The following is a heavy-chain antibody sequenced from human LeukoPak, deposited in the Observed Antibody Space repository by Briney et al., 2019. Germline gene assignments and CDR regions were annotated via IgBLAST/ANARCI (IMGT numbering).Heavy chain of an antibody. V-gene: IGHV1-46*01. CDR3: AADLGELSAFDY. J-gene: IGHJ4*02. D-gene: IGHD3-10*01. CDR2: INPSGGST. CDR1: GYTFTSYY. Sequence: ASVKVSCKASGYTFTSYYMHWVRQAPGQGLEWMGIINPSGGSTSYAQKFQERVTITRDMSTSTAYMELSSLRSEDTAVYYCAADLGELSAFDYWGQGTLVTVSS.